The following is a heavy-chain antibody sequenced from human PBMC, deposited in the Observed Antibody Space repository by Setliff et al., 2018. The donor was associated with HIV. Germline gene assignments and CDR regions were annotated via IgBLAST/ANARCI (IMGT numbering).Heavy chain of an antibody. Sequence: PSETLSLTCTVSGGSISSYYWSGIRQPPGKGLEWIGYIYTSGSTNYNPSLKSRVTISVDTSKNQFSLKLSSVTAADTAVYYCAITGYSSGYWYFDYWGQGTLVTVSS. D-gene: IGHD6-19*01. CDR1: GGSISSYY. V-gene: IGHV4-4*09. CDR2: IYTSGST. J-gene: IGHJ4*02. CDR3: AITGYSSGYWYFDY.